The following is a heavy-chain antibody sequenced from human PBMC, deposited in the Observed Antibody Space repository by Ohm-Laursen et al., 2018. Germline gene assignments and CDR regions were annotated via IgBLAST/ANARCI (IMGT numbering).Heavy chain of an antibody. J-gene: IGHJ4*02. Sequence: TLSLTCTVSGGSISSYYWNWIRQSPGKGLEWIGHIYHSGNAKYNPSLQSRVTILIDTSKYQFSLKLNSVTAADTAVYYCVRGGSRLVTAASLDYWGQGTLVTVSS. V-gene: IGHV4-59*01. CDR2: IYHSGNA. CDR1: GGSISSYY. CDR3: VRGGSRLVTAASLDY. D-gene: IGHD2-21*02.